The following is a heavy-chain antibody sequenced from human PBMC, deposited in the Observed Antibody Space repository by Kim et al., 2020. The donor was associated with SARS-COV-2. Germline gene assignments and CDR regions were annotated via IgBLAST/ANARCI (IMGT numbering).Heavy chain of an antibody. Sequence: GGSLRLSCAASGFTFSDYYMSWIRQAPGKGLEWVAYISSSSSYTNYADSVKGRFTISRDNAKNSLYLQMNILRAEDTAVYYCARVGYDYVWGSYRDYYYDYGMDVWGKGTTVTVSS. D-gene: IGHD3-16*02. J-gene: IGHJ6*04. V-gene: IGHV3-11*05. CDR2: ISSSSSYT. CDR3: ARVGYDYVWGSYRDYYYDYGMDV. CDR1: GFTFSDYY.